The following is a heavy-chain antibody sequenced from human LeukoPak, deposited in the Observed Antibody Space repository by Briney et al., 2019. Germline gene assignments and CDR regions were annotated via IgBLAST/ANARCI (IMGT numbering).Heavy chain of an antibody. CDR2: IKQDGSEK. Sequence: GGSLRLSCAASGFTFSSFWMSWVRQAPGKGLEWVANIKQDGSEKYYVDSVKGRFTISRDSAKSSLYLQMNRLRAEDTAVYYCARGKGFDPWGQGTLVTVSS. J-gene: IGHJ5*02. V-gene: IGHV3-7*04. CDR1: GFTFSSFW. CDR3: ARGKGFDP.